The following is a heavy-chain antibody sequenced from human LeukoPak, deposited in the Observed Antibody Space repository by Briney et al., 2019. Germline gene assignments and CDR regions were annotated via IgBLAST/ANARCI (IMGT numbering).Heavy chain of an antibody. V-gene: IGHV3-48*03. CDR3: ARGGITIFGVVSGAFDI. D-gene: IGHD3-3*01. CDR2: ISSSGSTI. Sequence: GGSLRLSCAASGFTFSSYEMNWVRQAPGEGLEWVSYISSSGSTIYHADSVEGRFTISRDNAKNSLYLQMNSLRAEDTAAYYCARGGITIFGVVSGAFDIWGQGTMVTVSS. J-gene: IGHJ3*02. CDR1: GFTFSSYE.